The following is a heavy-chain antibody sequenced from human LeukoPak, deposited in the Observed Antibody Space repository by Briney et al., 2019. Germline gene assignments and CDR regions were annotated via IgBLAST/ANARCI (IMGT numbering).Heavy chain of an antibody. V-gene: IGHV4-59*01. CDR1: GGSISSYY. CDR3: ARGGPPGYYYDYYMDV. J-gene: IGHJ6*03. CDR2: IYYSGST. Sequence: PSETLSLTCTVSGGSISSYYWSWIRQPPGKGLEWIGYIYYSGSTNYNPSLKSRVTISVDTSKNQFSLKMSSVTAADTAVYFCARGGPPGYYYDYYMDVWGKGTTVTISS.